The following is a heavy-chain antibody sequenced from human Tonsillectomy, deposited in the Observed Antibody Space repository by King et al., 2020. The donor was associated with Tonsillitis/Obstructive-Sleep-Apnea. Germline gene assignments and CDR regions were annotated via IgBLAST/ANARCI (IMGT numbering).Heavy chain of an antibody. CDR3: ARGYPAYYFDS. D-gene: IGHD2-2*02. V-gene: IGHV4-34*01. J-gene: IGHJ4*02. Sequence: VQLPQWGAGLLKPSETLSLSCAVYGGPFNGYYWTWIRQPPGKGLEWIGEVNHSGNTNYNPSLKSRLTISVDTSKNQFSLTLSSVTAAETAVYYCARGYPAYYFDSWGQGTLVTVSS. CDR1: GGPFNGYY. CDR2: VNHSGNT.